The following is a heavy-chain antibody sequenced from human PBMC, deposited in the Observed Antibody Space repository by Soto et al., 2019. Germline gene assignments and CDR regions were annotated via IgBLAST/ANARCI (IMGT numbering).Heavy chain of an antibody. J-gene: IGHJ4*02. CDR2: IYYSGST. CDR3: ARQPRREYCPIDF. Sequence: PSETLSLTCSVSGDSISSSNYYWGWIRQPPGKGLEWIGSIYYSGSTYYNPSLKSRVSMSLDMSKNRFSLQLTSLTAADTAVYYCARQPRREYCPIDFWGQGTLVTVSS. V-gene: IGHV4-39*01. CDR1: GDSISSSNYY. D-gene: IGHD2-21*02.